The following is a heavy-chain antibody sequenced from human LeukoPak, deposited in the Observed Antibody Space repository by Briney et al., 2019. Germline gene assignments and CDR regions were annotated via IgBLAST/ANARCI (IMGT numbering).Heavy chain of an antibody. CDR3: ARQKDDTAMVSCYFDY. D-gene: IGHD5-18*01. V-gene: IGHV3-30-3*01. J-gene: IGHJ4*02. CDR1: GFTFSSYA. CDR2: ISYDGSNK. Sequence: GRSLRLSCAASGFTFSSYAMHWVRQAPGKGLEWVAVISYDGSNKYYADSVKGRFTISRDNSKNTLCLQMNSLRAEDTAVYYCARQKDDTAMVSCYFDYWGQGTLVTVSS.